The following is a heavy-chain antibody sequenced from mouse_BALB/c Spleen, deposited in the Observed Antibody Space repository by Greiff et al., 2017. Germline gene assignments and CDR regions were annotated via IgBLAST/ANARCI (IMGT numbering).Heavy chain of an antibody. Sequence: VKLQESGPQLVRPGASVKISCKASGYSFTSYWMHWVKQRPGQGLEWIGMIDPSDSETRLNQKFKDKATLTVDKSSSTAYMQLSSPTSEDSAVYYCARSTVYYYGSEGYYAMDYWGQGTSVTVSS. V-gene: IGHV1S126*01. D-gene: IGHD1-1*01. CDR2: IDPSDSET. J-gene: IGHJ4*01. CDR3: ARSTVYYYGSEGYYAMDY. CDR1: GYSFTSYW.